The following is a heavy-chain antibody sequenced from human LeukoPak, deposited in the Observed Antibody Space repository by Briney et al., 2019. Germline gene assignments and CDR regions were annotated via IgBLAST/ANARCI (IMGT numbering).Heavy chain of an antibody. J-gene: IGHJ4*02. CDR1: GGAINSFH. D-gene: IGHD1-14*01. V-gene: IGHV4-59*12. CDR3: ARGGLGTTWYYFDY. Sequence: SETLSLTCTVSGGAINSFHWTWIRQPPGKGLEWIGYIHHSGSTNYNASLKSRVTIIVDKSKNQFSLKLSSVTAADTAVYYCARGGLGTTWYYFDYWGQGTLVTVSS. CDR2: IHHSGST.